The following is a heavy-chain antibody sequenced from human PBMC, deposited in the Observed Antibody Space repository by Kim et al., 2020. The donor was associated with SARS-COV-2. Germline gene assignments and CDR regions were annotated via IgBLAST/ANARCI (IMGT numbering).Heavy chain of an antibody. V-gene: IGHV3-21*01. J-gene: IGHJ3*02. Sequence: SLKGRFTISRDNAKNSLYLQMNSLRAEDTAVYYCARDSELYCYGKDAFDIWGQGTLVTVSS. D-gene: IGHD3-10*01. CDR3: ARDSELYCYGKDAFDI.